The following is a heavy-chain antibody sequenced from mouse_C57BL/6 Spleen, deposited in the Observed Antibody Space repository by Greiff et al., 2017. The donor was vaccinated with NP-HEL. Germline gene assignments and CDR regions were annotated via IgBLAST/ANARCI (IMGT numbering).Heavy chain of an antibody. CDR1: GFSLTSYG. Sequence: QVQLKQSGPGLVQPSQSLSITCTVSGFSLTSYGVHWVRQSPGKGLEWLGVIWRGGSTDYNAAFMSRLSITKDNSKSQGIFKMNSLQADDTAIYYCAKGDYDYDRYFDVWGTGTTVTVSS. J-gene: IGHJ1*03. D-gene: IGHD2-4*01. V-gene: IGHV2-5*01. CDR3: AKGDYDYDRYFDV. CDR2: IWRGGST.